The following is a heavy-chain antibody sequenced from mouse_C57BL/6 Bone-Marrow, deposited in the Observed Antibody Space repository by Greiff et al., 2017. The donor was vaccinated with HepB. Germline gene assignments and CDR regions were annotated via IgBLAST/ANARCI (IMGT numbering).Heavy chain of an antibody. CDR1: EYEFPSHD. V-gene: IGHV5-2*01. D-gene: IGHD1-1*01. Sequence: DVMLVESGGGLVQPGESLKLSCESNEYEFPSHDMSWVRQTPEKRLELVAAINSDGGSTYYPDTMERRFIISRDNTKTTLYLQMSSLRSEDTALYYCARHLQFITTVVPFAYWGQGTLVTVSA. J-gene: IGHJ3*01. CDR3: ARHLQFITTVVPFAY. CDR2: INSDGGST.